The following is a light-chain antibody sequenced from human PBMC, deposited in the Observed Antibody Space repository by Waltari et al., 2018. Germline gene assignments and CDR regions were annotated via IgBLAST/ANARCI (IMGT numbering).Light chain of an antibody. Sequence: ETVMTQSPATLSVSLGERASISCRASQSVSSKLAWYQQKPGQAPRLLIYGASTRATGIPGRFSGSGSGTEFTLTISSLQSEDSAVYYCQQYNNWPPITFGQGTKLEIK. CDR2: GAS. J-gene: IGKJ2*01. CDR3: QQYNNWPPIT. CDR1: QSVSSK. V-gene: IGKV3-15*01.